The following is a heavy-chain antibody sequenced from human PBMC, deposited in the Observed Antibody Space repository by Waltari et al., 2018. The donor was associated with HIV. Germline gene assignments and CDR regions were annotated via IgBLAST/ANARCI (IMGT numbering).Heavy chain of an antibody. D-gene: IGHD3-10*01. CDR3: TPQPSGSGSYSNIFSGSFDL. CDR1: GFTFSKAG. V-gene: IGHV3-15*01. J-gene: IGHJ2*01. Sequence: EVQLVESGGGLVKTGGSLRLSWAASGFTFSKAGMSWFSQASGQGVGLVCLIKSKTDGGATNYAAPVKGKFTISKEDSKNTPLLQMDSLKTEDTTVYYCTPQPSGSGSYSNIFSGSFDLWGRGTLVTVSS. CDR2: IKSKTDGGAT.